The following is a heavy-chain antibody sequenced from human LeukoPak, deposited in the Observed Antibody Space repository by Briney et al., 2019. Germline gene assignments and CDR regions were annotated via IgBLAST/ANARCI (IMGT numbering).Heavy chain of an antibody. CDR3: ARYYYGSGELGYFDY. Sequence: SETLSLTCAVYGGSFSGYYWSWIRQPPGKGLEWIGEINHSGSTNYNPSLKSRVTISVDTSKNQFSLKRSSVTAADTAVYYCARYYYGSGELGYFDYWGQGTLVTVSS. CDR2: INHSGST. J-gene: IGHJ4*02. D-gene: IGHD3-10*01. V-gene: IGHV4-34*01. CDR1: GGSFSGYY.